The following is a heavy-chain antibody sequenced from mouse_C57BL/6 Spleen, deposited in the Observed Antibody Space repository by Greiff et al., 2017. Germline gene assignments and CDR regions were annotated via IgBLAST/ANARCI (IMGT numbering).Heavy chain of an antibody. CDR3: AREGGNYRLYYFDY. V-gene: IGHV1-55*01. D-gene: IGHD2-1*01. Sequence: QVQLQQPGAELVKPGASVTMSCKASGYTFTSYWITWVKQRPGQGLEWIGDIYPGSGSTNYNEKFKSKATLTVDTSSSTAYMQLSSLTSEDSAVYYCAREGGNYRLYYFDYWGQGTTLTVSS. CDR2: IYPGSGST. CDR1: GYTFTSYW. J-gene: IGHJ2*01.